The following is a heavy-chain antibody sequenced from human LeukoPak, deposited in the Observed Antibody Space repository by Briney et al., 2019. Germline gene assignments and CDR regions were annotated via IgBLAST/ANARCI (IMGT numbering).Heavy chain of an antibody. Sequence: GGSLSLFCAASGFNFSSYGMHWVRQAPGKGLEWVAFIRYDGSNKYYADSVKGRFTISRDNSKNTLYLQMNSLRAEDTAVYYCAKVSSLGYCSGGSCYYFDYWGQGTLVTVSS. D-gene: IGHD2-15*01. V-gene: IGHV3-30*02. CDR1: GFNFSSYG. CDR3: AKVSSLGYCSGGSCYYFDY. CDR2: IRYDGSNK. J-gene: IGHJ4*02.